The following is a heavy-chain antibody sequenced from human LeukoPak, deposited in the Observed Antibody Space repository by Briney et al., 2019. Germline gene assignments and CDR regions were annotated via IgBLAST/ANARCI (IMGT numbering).Heavy chain of an antibody. CDR1: GYTFTSYD. D-gene: IGHD5-24*01. Sequence: ASVKVSCKASGYTFTSYDINWVQQATGQGLEWMGWMNPNSGNTGYAQKFQGRVTMTRNTSISTAYMELSSLRSEDTAVYYCARVPSGYKRGYYFDYWGQGTLVTVSS. J-gene: IGHJ4*02. CDR3: ARVPSGYKRGYYFDY. V-gene: IGHV1-8*01. CDR2: MNPNSGNT.